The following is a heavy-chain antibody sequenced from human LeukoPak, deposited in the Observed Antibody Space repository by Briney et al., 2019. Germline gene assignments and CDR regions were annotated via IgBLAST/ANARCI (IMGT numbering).Heavy chain of an antibody. V-gene: IGHV3-30*19. D-gene: IGHD5-18*01. CDR2: ISYDGSNK. CDR3: ARDGGRGYSYGTGGY. CDR1: GFTFSSYG. J-gene: IGHJ4*02. Sequence: PGGSLRLSCAASGFTFSSYGMHWVRQAPGKGLEWVAVISYDGSNKYYADSVKGRFTISRDNSKNTLYLQMNSLRAEDTAVYYCARDGGRGYSYGTGGYWGQGTLVTVSS.